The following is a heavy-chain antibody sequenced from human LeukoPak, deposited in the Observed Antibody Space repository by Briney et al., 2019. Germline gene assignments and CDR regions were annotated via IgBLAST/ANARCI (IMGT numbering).Heavy chain of an antibody. CDR3: ARDSPGGVTANWFDP. Sequence: SETLSLTCTVSGGSISSYYWSWIRQPPGKGLEWIGYIYYSGSTNYNPSLKSRVTISVDTSKNQFSLKLSSVTAADTAVYYCARDSPGGVTANWFDPWGQGTLVTVSS. CDR2: IYYSGST. CDR1: GGSISSYY. D-gene: IGHD2-21*02. V-gene: IGHV4-59*01. J-gene: IGHJ5*02.